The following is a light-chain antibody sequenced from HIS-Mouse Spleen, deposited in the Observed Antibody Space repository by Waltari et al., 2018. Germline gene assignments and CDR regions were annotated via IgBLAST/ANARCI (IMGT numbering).Light chain of an antibody. J-gene: IGKJ5*01. CDR2: LGS. V-gene: IGKV2-28*01. CDR3: MQALQTPIT. CDR1: QNLLHSNGYSY. Sequence: DIVMTQSPLSLPVTPGEPASISCRSSQNLLHSNGYSYLDWYLQKPGQSPQLLIYLGSNRASGVSDRFSGSGSGTDFTLKISRVEAEDVGVYYCMQALQTPITFGQGTRLEIK.